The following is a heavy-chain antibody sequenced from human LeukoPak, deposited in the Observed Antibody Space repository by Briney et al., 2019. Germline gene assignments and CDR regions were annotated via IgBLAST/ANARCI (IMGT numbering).Heavy chain of an antibody. J-gene: IGHJ4*02. D-gene: IGHD4/OR15-4a*01. CDR3: ATGGVLEDYAANFPFYY. V-gene: IGHV1-18*01. CDR2: ISAYNGNT. CDR1: GYTFTSYG. Sequence: ASVEVSCKASGYTFTSYGISWVRQAPGQGGEGMGWISAYNGNTNYAQKLQGRVTMTTATPTSTAYMELRSLRSDDTAVHYCATGGVLEDYAANFPFYYWGQGTLVTVSS.